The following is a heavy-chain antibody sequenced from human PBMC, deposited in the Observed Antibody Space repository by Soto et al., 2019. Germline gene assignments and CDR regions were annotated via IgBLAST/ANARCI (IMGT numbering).Heavy chain of an antibody. D-gene: IGHD3-16*01. CDR1: GGTLTNHA. Sequence: QVHLVQSGAELKKPGSSVKLSCKTSGGTLTNHAIIWVRQAPGQRLLWMGGIIPTFGTVNYSLKFQVRLTITGKEKTGTASRELAYLRPEDTAGYYCAEIRGEYRPGGGIDIWGQGTVVTVSA. J-gene: IGHJ3*02. V-gene: IGHV1-69*12. CDR2: IIPTFGTV. CDR3: AEIRGEYRPGGGIDI.